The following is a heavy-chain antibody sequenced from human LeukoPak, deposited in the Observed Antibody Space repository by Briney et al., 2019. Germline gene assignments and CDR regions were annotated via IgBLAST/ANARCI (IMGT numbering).Heavy chain of an antibody. V-gene: IGHV3-7*03. J-gene: IGHJ4*02. CDR3: AKDFLGYYGSGSYYVQRFFDY. Sequence: PGGSLRLSCVASGFTFSSRDWMTWVRQAPGKGLEWVANIKQDGSEKNYVDSVKGRFTISRDNAKNSVDLQMNSLRAEDTAVYYCAKDFLGYYGSGSYYVQRFFDYWGQGTLVTVSS. D-gene: IGHD3-10*01. CDR2: IKQDGSEK. CDR1: GFTFSSRDW.